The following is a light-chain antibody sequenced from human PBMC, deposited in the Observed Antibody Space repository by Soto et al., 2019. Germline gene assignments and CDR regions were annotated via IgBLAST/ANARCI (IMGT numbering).Light chain of an antibody. V-gene: IGKV1-39*01. CDR1: QSISSY. J-gene: IGKJ5*01. CDR2: AAA. CDR3: QQSYSTPPIT. Sequence: DIQMTQSPSSLSASVGDRVTITCRASQSISSYLNWYQQKPGKAPKLLIYAAASLQSGVASRCSGSGSGTDFTLTISSLQPADFATYYCQQSYSTPPITFGQGTRLEIK.